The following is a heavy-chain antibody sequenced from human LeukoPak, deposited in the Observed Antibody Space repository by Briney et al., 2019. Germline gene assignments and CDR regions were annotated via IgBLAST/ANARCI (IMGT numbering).Heavy chain of an antibody. CDR2: IIPILGIA. D-gene: IGHD6-6*01. CDR3: AKDMGQQLVLPDAFDI. V-gene: IGHV1-69*04. Sequence: SVKVSCKASGGTFSSYAISWVRQAPGQGLEWMGRIIPILGIANYAQKFQGRVTITADKSTSTAYMELSSLRAEDTAVYYCAKDMGQQLVLPDAFDIWGQGTMVTVSS. J-gene: IGHJ3*02. CDR1: GGTFSSYA.